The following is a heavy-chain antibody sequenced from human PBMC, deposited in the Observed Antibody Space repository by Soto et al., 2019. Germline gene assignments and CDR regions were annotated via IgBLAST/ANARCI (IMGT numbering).Heavy chain of an antibody. V-gene: IGHV3-23*01. CDR2: IRGNAANT. CDR1: GFTFRGYA. D-gene: IGHD2-2*01. Sequence: SCAASGFTFRGYAMAWVRQAPGKGLEWVSAIRGNAANTFYADSVKGRSTISRDNSDNTLYLQLNSLRAEDTAVYYCAKTPDTSSLYYFDFWGQGTLVTVSS. CDR3: AKTPDTSSLYYFDF. J-gene: IGHJ4*02.